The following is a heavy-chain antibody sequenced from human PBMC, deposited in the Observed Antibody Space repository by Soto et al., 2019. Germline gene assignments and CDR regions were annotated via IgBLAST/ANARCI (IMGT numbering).Heavy chain of an antibody. J-gene: IGHJ4*02. Sequence: EVQLVESGGGLVQPGRSLRLSCAASGFTFDDYAMHWVRQAPGKGLEWVSGISWNSGSIGYADSVKGRFTISRDNANNSLYLQMNSLRAEDTALYYCAKDKKSSDIVVVYGFDYWGQGTLVTVSS. CDR1: GFTFDDYA. CDR3: AKDKKSSDIVVVYGFDY. D-gene: IGHD2-15*01. CDR2: ISWNSGSI. V-gene: IGHV3-9*01.